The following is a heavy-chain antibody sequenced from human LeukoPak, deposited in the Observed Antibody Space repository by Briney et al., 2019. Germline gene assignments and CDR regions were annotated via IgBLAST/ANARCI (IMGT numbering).Heavy chain of an antibody. CDR2: IWYDGSSK. CDR1: GFTFSTYG. CDR3: ARDSTPASISYFDC. V-gene: IGHV3-33*01. J-gene: IGHJ4*01. Sequence: PRGSLRLSCAASGFTFSTYGMHWVRQAPGKGLEWVTIIWYDGSSKYFAVSVKGRFTISRDNSKNTLYLQMNSLRAEDTAIYYCARDSTPASISYFDCWGQGTLVSVSS. D-gene: IGHD2-2*01.